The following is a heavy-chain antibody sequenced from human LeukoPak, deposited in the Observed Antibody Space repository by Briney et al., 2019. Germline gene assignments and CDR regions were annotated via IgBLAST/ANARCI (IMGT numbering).Heavy chain of an antibody. CDR1: GYTFTSYA. J-gene: IGHJ6*03. CDR2: INTNTGNP. D-gene: IGHD1-26*01. CDR3: ARDFYSGWSDNYYYYYMDV. Sequence: ASVKVSCKASGYTFTSYAMNWVRQAPGQGLEWMGWINTNTGNPTYAQGFTGRFVFSLDTSVSTAYLQISSLKAEDTAVYYCARDFYSGWSDNYYYYYMDVWGKGTTVTVSS. V-gene: IGHV7-4-1*02.